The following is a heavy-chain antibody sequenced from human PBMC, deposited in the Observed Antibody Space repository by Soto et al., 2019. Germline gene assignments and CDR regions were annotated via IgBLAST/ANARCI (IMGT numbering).Heavy chain of an antibody. CDR2: ISYDGSYK. D-gene: IGHD4-4*01. Sequence: QVHLVESGGGVVQPGRSLRLSCAASGFTFSTYAMHWVRQAPGKGLEWVAVISYDGSYKYYADSVKGRFTISRDNSKNVLYLQTNSLRAEDTAVYYCVRVPSKGADINYRGYHYSGMDVWCQGTTVTVSS. J-gene: IGHJ6*02. V-gene: IGHV3-30*04. CDR3: VRVPSKGADINYRGYHYSGMDV. CDR1: GFTFSTYA.